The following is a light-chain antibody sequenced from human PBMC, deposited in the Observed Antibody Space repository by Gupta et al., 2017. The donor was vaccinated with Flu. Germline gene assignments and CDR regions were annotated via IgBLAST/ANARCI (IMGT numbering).Light chain of an antibody. J-gene: IGKJ4*02. Sequence: VSPGEGATLSCRASQNIRSNLAWYQQRPGQAPRLLIYGASARATGIPARFNGSGSGTEFTLSISRLQSEDFAIYYCQQYSHWPPLTFGGGTKVQI. CDR3: QQYSHWPPLT. V-gene: IGKV3-15*01. CDR1: QNIRSN. CDR2: GAS.